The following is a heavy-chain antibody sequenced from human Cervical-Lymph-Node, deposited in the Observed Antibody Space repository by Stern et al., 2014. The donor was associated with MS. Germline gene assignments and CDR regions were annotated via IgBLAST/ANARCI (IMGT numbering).Heavy chain of an antibody. CDR2: IIPYNGNT. CDR1: GWTFTYLY. CDR3: TRSPLQQTGLDDWYFDV. J-gene: IGHJ2*01. D-gene: IGHD1/OR15-1a*01. Sequence: VQLVQSGAEVRKAGSTVKVSCKASGWTFTYLYLHWARQAPGQPLEWMGRIIPYNGNTKYAPKFQDRVSITRETSLTTTFMEMTGLTSEDTAMYYCTRSPLQQTGLDDWYFDVWGRGTLVTVS. V-gene: IGHV1-45*02.